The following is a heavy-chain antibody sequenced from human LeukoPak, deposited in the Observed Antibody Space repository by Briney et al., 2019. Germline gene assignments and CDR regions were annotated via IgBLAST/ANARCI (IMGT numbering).Heavy chain of an antibody. CDR1: GGSISSYY. J-gene: IGHJ4*02. V-gene: IGHV4-59*01. CDR2: IYYSGST. CDR3: ARNLVVPAAHFDY. D-gene: IGHD2-2*01. Sequence: SETLSLTCTVSGGSISSYYWGWIRQPPGKGLEWIGYIYYSGSTNYNPSLKSRVTISVDTSKNQFSLKLSSVTAADTAVYYCARNLVVPAAHFDYWGQGTLVTVSS.